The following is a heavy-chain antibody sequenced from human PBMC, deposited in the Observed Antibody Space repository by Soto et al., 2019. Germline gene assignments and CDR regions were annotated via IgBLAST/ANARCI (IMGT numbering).Heavy chain of an antibody. D-gene: IGHD5-18*01. J-gene: IGHJ2*01. V-gene: IGHV1-3*01. CDR3: AREGLNHGWSRGYSPYWYFDL. CDR1: GYTFTSYA. Sequence: QVQLVQSGAEVKKPGASVKVSCKASGYTFTSYAMHWVRQAPGQRLEWMGWINAGNGNTKYSQKFQGRVTITRDTSASAAEMELSSLRSEDTAVYYCAREGLNHGWSRGYSPYWYFDLWGRGTLVTVSS. CDR2: INAGNGNT.